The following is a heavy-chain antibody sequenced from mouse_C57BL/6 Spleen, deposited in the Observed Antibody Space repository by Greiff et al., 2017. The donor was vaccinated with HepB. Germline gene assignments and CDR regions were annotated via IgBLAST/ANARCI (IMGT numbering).Heavy chain of an antibody. D-gene: IGHD2-3*01. CDR3: ARLYDGYYVMDY. Sequence: EVKLMESGGDLVKPGGSLKLSCAASGFTFSSYGMSWVRQTPDKRLEWVATISSGGSYTYYPDSVKGRFTISRDNAKNTLYLQMSSLKSEDTAMYYCARLYDGYYVMDYWGQGTSVTVSS. J-gene: IGHJ4*01. V-gene: IGHV5-6*01. CDR2: ISSGGSYT. CDR1: GFTFSSYG.